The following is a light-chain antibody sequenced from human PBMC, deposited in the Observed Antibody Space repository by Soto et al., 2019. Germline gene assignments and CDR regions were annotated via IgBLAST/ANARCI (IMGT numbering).Light chain of an antibody. CDR2: EVS. CDR3: SSYTTSSTYV. CDR1: SSDVGGYNY. Sequence: QSALTQPASVSGSPGQSITISCTGTSSDVGGYNYVSWYQQHPGKAPKLMIYEVSNRPLGVSNRFSGSKSGNTASLTISWLQAEDEADYYCSSYTTSSTYVFGPGTKVTVL. J-gene: IGLJ1*01. V-gene: IGLV2-14*01.